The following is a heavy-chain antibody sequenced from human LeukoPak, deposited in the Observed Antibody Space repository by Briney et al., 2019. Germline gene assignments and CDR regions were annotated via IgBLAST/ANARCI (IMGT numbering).Heavy chain of an antibody. J-gene: IGHJ4*02. CDR2: IRHDGSKQ. Sequence: GGSPRLSCAASGFTFSTYGMHWVRQAPGKGLEWVAFIRHDGSKQFYTDSVKARFTISRDNSKNTMYLQMSGLRAEDTAMYYCAKDLSYEYNPGSNPDHWGQGTQVTVSS. D-gene: IGHD1-14*01. CDR3: AKDLSYEYNPGSNPDH. V-gene: IGHV3-30*02. CDR1: GFTFSTYG.